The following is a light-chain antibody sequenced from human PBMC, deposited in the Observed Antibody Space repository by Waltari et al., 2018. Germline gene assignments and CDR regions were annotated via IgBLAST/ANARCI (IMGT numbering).Light chain of an antibody. CDR3: GSYTTRATHV. Sequence: QSALTQPASVSGSPGQSITISCTGTSSDVGGYNYFSWYQQHTGPTPKLIIFDVNRRPSGGSPRFSGSKSGNTASLTISGLQAEDAADYYCGSYTTRATHVFGIGTKVTVL. CDR1: SSDVGGYNY. V-gene: IGLV2-14*03. J-gene: IGLJ1*01. CDR2: DVN.